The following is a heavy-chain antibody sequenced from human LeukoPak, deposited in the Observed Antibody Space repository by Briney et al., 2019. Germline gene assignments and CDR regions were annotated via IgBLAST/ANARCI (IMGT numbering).Heavy chain of an antibody. D-gene: IGHD3-10*01. Sequence: GGSLRLSCEASGFTFSSYWMSWVRQAPGKGLEWVANIKQDGSEKNYVDSVKGRFTISRDNAKKSLYLQMNSLRAEDTAVYYCAKDHFRNYYGSGSYYYYYGMDVWGQGTTVTVSS. J-gene: IGHJ6*02. V-gene: IGHV3-7*01. CDR2: IKQDGSEK. CDR1: GFTFSSYW. CDR3: AKDHFRNYYGSGSYYYYYGMDV.